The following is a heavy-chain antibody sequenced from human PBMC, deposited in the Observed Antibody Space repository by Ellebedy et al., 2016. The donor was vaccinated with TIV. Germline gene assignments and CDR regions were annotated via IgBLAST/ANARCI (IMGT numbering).Heavy chain of an antibody. CDR2: ITGRSSYT. Sequence: GESLKISCVASGFTFSSYSMNWVRQAPGKGLEWVSSITGRSSYTHYSDSVKGRFTISRDNAKSSLYLQMHSLRADDTAVYYCARHYDAFDIWGQGTVVTVSS. CDR1: GFTFSSYS. J-gene: IGHJ3*02. CDR3: ARHYDAFDI. V-gene: IGHV3-21*01.